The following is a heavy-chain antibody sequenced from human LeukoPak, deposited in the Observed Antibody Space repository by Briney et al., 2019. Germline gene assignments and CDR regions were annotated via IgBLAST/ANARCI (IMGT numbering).Heavy chain of an antibody. V-gene: IGHV1-46*01. J-gene: IGHJ4*02. D-gene: IGHD5-18*01. CDR3: ARLGYSYGYYFDY. CDR1: GYTFTSYY. Sequence: ALVKVSCKAPGYTFTSYYMHWVRQAPGQGLEWMGIINPSGGSTSYAQKFQGRVTMTRDMSTSTVYMELSSLRSEDTAVYYCARLGYSYGYYFDYWGQGTLVTVSS. CDR2: INPSGGST.